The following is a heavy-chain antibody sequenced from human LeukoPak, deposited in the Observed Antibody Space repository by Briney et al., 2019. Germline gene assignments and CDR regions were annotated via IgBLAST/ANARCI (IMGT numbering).Heavy chain of an antibody. V-gene: IGHV4-59*04. J-gene: IGHJ3*02. Sequence: PGGSLRLSCAASGFTFSSYSMNWVRQPPGKGLEWIGNVYYIGITYYNPSLKSRVTISVDTSKNRFSLKLNSVTAADTAVYYCAKQTSRGEWELLGGAFDIWGQGTMVTVSS. CDR2: VYYIGIT. CDR3: AKQTSRGEWELLGGAFDI. D-gene: IGHD1-26*01. CDR1: GFTFSSYSMN.